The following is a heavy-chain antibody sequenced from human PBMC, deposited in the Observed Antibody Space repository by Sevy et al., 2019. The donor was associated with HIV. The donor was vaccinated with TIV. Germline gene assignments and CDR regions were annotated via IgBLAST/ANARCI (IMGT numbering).Heavy chain of an antibody. J-gene: IGHJ6*02. Sequence: ASVKVSCKTSGYTFSSHDINWVRQAPGQGLEWMGWMNPNNGNTGYVQKFQDRVTMTRDSSKATAYMGLPGLTSDDTAVYYCARDPSGNYLTPHYRDYYGLDVWGQGTAVTVSS. CDR2: MNPNNGNT. V-gene: IGHV1-8*01. CDR3: ARDPSGNYLTPHYRDYYGLDV. D-gene: IGHD1-7*01. CDR1: GYTFSSHD.